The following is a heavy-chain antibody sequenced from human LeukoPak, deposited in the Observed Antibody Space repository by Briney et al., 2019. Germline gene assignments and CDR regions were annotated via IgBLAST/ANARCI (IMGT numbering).Heavy chain of an antibody. Sequence: GGSLRLSCAASGFTFSSYSMNWVRQAPGKGLEWVSYISSSGSTIYYADSVKGRFTISRDNAKNSLYLQMNSLRAEDTAVYYCARRRDSGSLQHFDYWGQGTLVTVSS. D-gene: IGHD1-26*01. CDR2: ISSSGSTI. CDR3: ARRRDSGSLQHFDY. V-gene: IGHV3-48*04. J-gene: IGHJ4*02. CDR1: GFTFSSYS.